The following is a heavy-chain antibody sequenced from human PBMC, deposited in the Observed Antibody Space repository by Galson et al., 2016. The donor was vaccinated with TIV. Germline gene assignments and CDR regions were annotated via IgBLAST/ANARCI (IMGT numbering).Heavy chain of an antibody. J-gene: IGHJ3*02. CDR2: ISTTSNYI. CDR1: GFTFSSYS. Sequence: SLRLSCAVSGFTFSSYSMNWVRQAPGKGLEGVASISTTSNYIYYADSVKGRFTISRDNAEDSRYLQINSLRAEDTALYYCARRGNYFSDAFDIWGQGTMVTVSS. D-gene: IGHD1-7*01. V-gene: IGHV3-21*01. CDR3: ARRGNYFSDAFDI.